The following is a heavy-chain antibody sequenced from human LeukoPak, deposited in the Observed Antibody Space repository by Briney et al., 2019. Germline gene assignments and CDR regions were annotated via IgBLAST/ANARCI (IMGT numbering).Heavy chain of an antibody. J-gene: IGHJ4*02. Sequence: PGGSLRLLCAASKFTYNRQRLGWVPQAPGKGLEWVAHVKQDGSRYYVDSVKGRFIISRDNAKNSLDLQMNNLRAEDTAVYYCARGPDYGDRLDFFDYWGQGTLVTVSS. CDR3: ARGPDYGDRLDFFDY. CDR2: VKQDGSR. CDR1: KFTYNRQR. D-gene: IGHD4-17*01. V-gene: IGHV3-7*01.